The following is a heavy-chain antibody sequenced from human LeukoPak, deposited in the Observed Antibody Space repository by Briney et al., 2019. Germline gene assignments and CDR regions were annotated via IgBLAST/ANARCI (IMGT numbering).Heavy chain of an antibody. V-gene: IGHV4-31*03. CDR2: IYYSGST. Sequence: SETLSLTCTVSGGSISSGGYYWSWIRQHPGKGLEWIGYIYYSGSTYYNPSLKSRVTISVDTSKNQFSLKLSSVTAADTAVYYCARDTHYCSSTSCYTRGALDVWGQGTTVTVSS. CDR1: GGSISSGGYY. CDR3: ARDTHYCSSTSCYTRGALDV. D-gene: IGHD2-2*02. J-gene: IGHJ6*02.